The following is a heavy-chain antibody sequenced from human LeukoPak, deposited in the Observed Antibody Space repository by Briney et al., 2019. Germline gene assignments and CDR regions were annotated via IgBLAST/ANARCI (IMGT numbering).Heavy chain of an antibody. Sequence: PSETLSLTXTVSGGSISSYYWSWIRQPPGKGVEWIGYIYYSGSTNYNPSLKSRVTISVDTSKNQFSLKLSSVTAADTAVYYCARATKGRSNWFDPWGQGTLVTVSS. J-gene: IGHJ5*02. CDR2: IYYSGST. D-gene: IGHD5-12*01. CDR3: ARATKGRSNWFDP. CDR1: GGSISSYY. V-gene: IGHV4-59*01.